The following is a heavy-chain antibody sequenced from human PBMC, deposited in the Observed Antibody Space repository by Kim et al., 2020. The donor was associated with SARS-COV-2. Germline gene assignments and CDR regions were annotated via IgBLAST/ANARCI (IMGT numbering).Heavy chain of an antibody. V-gene: IGHV4-39*07. CDR3: ARDGTISFPVNWFDS. Sequence: SETLSLTCTVSGGSISRSNYYWGWIRQPPGKGLEWIGSIYYSGTTYYNPSLRSRVTISVDTSKNQFSLKLNSVTAADTAVYYCARDGTISFPVNWFDSWGQGTLVTVSS. CDR2: IYYSGTT. CDR1: GGSISRSNYY. D-gene: IGHD1-26*01. J-gene: IGHJ5*01.